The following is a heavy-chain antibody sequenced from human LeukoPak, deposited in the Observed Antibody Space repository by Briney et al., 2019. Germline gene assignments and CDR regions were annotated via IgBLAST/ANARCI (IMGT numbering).Heavy chain of an antibody. CDR1: GGSVSSGGHY. CDR2: IYDSGNT. V-gene: IGHV4-61*08. D-gene: IGHD2-2*01. J-gene: IGHJ6*04. CDR3: ARFTCFSSSCYYHYGMDV. Sequence: SETLSLTCTVSGGSVSSGGHYWTWIRQSPGKRLEWIGYIYDSGNTNYNPPLKSRVTISVDTSKNQFSLKLSSATAADTAVYYCARFTCFSSSCYYHYGMDVWGKGTTVTVSS.